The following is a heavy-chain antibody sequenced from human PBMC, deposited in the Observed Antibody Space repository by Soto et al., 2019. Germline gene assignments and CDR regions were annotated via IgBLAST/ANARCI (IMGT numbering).Heavy chain of an antibody. D-gene: IGHD2-2*01. CDR3: ARGTRGDCSSTSCLTFDI. CDR2: INHSGST. J-gene: IGHJ3*02. CDR1: GGSFSGYY. V-gene: IGHV4-34*01. Sequence: SETLSLTCAVYGGSFSGYYWSWIRQPPGKGLEWIGEINHSGSTNYNPSLKSRVTISVDTSKNQFSLKLSSVTAADTAVYYCARGTRGDCSSTSCLTFDIWGQGTMVTVSS.